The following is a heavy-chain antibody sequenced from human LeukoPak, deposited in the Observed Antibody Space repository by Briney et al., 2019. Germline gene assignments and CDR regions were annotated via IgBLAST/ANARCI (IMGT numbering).Heavy chain of an antibody. CDR2: ISWNSGSI. V-gene: IGHV3-9*03. J-gene: IGHJ3*02. CDR1: GFTFDDYA. Sequence: GRSLRLSCAASGFTFDDYAMHWVRQAPGKGLEWVSGISWNSGSIGYADSVKGRFTISRDNAKNSLYQQMNSLRAEDMALYYCAKDISSGWYLYAFDIWGQGTMVTVSS. D-gene: IGHD6-19*01. CDR3: AKDISSGWYLYAFDI.